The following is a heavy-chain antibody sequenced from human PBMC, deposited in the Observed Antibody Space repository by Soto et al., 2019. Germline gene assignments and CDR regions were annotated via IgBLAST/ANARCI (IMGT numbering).Heavy chain of an antibody. J-gene: IGHJ6*02. CDR3: ARRVRQLVLSGYYYGMDV. CDR1: GGTFSSYA. Sequence: ASVKVSCKASGGTFSSYAISWVRQAPGQGLEWMGGIIPIFGTANYAQKFKGRVTITADESTSTAYMELSSLRSEDTAVYYCARRVRQLVLSGYYYGMDVWGQGTTVTVSS. CDR2: IIPIFGTA. V-gene: IGHV1-69*13. D-gene: IGHD6-6*01.